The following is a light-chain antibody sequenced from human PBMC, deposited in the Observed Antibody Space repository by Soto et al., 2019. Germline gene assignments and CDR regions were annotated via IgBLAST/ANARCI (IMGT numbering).Light chain of an antibody. Sequence: QSVLTQPASVSGSPGQSITISCTGTSSDVGSYNLVSWYQQHSGKAPKLMIYEVTKRPSGVSNRFSGSKSGNTASLTISGLQAEDEADYYCDSYAGRSTSVFGTGTKVTVL. J-gene: IGLJ1*01. CDR3: DSYAGRSTSV. CDR2: EVT. V-gene: IGLV2-23*02. CDR1: SSDVGSYNL.